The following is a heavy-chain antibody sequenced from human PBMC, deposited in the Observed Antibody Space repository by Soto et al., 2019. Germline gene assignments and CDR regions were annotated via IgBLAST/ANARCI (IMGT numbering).Heavy chain of an antibody. CDR3: ARGYYYYDSSGYYRY. V-gene: IGHV1-69*13. CDR1: GGTFSSYA. Sequence: SVKVSCKASGGTFSSYAISWVRQAPGQGLEWMGGIIPIFGTANYAQKFQGRVTITADESTSTAYMELSSLRSEDTAVYYCARGYYYYDSSGYYRYWGQGXLVTVYS. D-gene: IGHD3-22*01. CDR2: IIPIFGTA. J-gene: IGHJ4*02.